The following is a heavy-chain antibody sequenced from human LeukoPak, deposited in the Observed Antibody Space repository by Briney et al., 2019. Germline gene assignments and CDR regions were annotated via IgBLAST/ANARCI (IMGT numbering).Heavy chain of an antibody. CDR2: ISGSGGST. V-gene: IGHV3-23*01. CDR1: GFTFSSYA. CDR3: AKDRSSSWYFQDY. D-gene: IGHD6-13*01. J-gene: IGHJ4*02. Sequence: GGSLRLSCAASGFTFSSYAMSWVRQAPGKGLEWVSAISGSGGSTYYADSVKGRFTISRDNSKNALYLQMNSLRAEDTAVYYCAKDRSSSWYFQDYWGQGTLVTVSS.